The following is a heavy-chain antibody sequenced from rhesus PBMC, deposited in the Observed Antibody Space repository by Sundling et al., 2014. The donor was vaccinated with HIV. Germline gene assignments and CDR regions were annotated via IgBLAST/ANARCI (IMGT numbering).Heavy chain of an antibody. CDR1: GGSISSGYYY. Sequence: QVQLQESGPGLVKPSETLSLSCAVSGGSISSGYYYWSWIRQPPGKGLEWIGYTTYSGSLSYNPSLTSRVTISRDTSKNQFSLKLTSVTAADTAVYYCAREVPIEYFDLWGPGTPITISS. J-gene: IGHJ2*01. CDR3: AREVPIEYFDL. D-gene: IGHD4-11*01. V-gene: IGHV4-122*02. CDR2: TTYSGSL.